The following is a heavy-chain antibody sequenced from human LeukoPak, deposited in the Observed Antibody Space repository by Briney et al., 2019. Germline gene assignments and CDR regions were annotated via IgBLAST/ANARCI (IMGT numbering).Heavy chain of an antibody. CDR2: INHSGST. Sequence: GSLRLSCAASGFTFSSYAMSWVRQPPGKGLEWIGEINHSGSTNYNPSLKSRVTISVDTSKNQFSLKLSSVTAADTAVYYCASTPGASGSLMSVWFDPWGQGTLVTVSS. V-gene: IGHV4-34*01. D-gene: IGHD1-26*01. CDR1: GFTFSSYA. CDR3: ASTPGASGSLMSVWFDP. J-gene: IGHJ5*02.